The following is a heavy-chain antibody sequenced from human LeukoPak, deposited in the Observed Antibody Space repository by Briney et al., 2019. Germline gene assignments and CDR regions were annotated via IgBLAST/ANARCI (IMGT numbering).Heavy chain of an antibody. V-gene: IGHV3-64*01. CDR2: IRSNGGST. D-gene: IGHD3-10*01. Sequence: GGSLRLSCAASGFTFSSYAMHWVRQAPGKGLEYVSAIRSNGGSTYYANSVKGRFTISRDNSKNTLYLQMGSLRAEDMAVYYCARSPGEVVNPEYAFDIWGQGTMVTVSS. CDR1: GFTFSSYA. J-gene: IGHJ3*02. CDR3: ARSPGEVVNPEYAFDI.